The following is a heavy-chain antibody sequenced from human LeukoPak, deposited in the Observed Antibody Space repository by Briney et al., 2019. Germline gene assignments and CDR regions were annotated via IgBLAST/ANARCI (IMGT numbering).Heavy chain of an antibody. CDR1: GGSISSYY. CDR3: ARISGWDYFDY. D-gene: IGHD6-19*01. CDR2: IYYSGST. J-gene: IGHJ4*02. V-gene: IGHV4-59*08. Sequence: SETLSLTCTVSGGSISSYYWSWIRQPPGKGLEWIGYIYYSGSTNYNPSLKSRVTISVDTSKNQFSLKLNSVTAADTAVYYCARISGWDYFDYWGQGTLVTVSS.